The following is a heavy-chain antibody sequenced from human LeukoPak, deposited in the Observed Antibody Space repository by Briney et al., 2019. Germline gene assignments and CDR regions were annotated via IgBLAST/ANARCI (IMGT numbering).Heavy chain of an antibody. CDR1: GGSFSGYY. Sequence: PSETLSLTRAVYGGSFSGYYWSWIRQPPGKGLEWIGEINHSGSTNYNPSLKSRVTISVDTSKNQFSLKLSSVTAADTAVYYCARSQLTDFDYWGQGTLVTVSS. D-gene: IGHD4/OR15-4a*01. V-gene: IGHV4-34*01. J-gene: IGHJ4*02. CDR3: ARSQLTDFDY. CDR2: INHSGST.